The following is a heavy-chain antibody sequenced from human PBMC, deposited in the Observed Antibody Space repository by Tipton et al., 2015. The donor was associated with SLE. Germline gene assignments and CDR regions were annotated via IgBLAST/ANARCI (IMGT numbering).Heavy chain of an antibody. V-gene: IGHV4-31*03. CDR2: IYYSGST. CDR3: ARLDGSDLYWFFDL. D-gene: IGHD2-21*02. CDR1: GVSINGGGYY. J-gene: IGHJ2*01. Sequence: TLSLTCTVSGVSINGGGYYWSWIRQHPGKGLEWIGNIYYSGSTYYNPSLKSRVTISIDTSKNQFSLKLTSVTAADTAVYYCARLDGSDLYWFFDLWGRGTLVNVSS.